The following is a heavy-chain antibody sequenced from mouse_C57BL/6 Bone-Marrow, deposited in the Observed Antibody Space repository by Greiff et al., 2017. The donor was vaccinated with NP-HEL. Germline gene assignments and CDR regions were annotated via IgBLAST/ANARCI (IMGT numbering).Heavy chain of an antibody. Sequence: DVMLVESGGGLVKPGGSLKLSCAASGFTFSSYAMSWVRQTPEKRLEWVATISDGGSYTYYPDNVKGRFTISRDNAKNNLYLQMSHLKSEDTAMYYCARDLVDSSGPFAYWGQGTLVTVSA. J-gene: IGHJ3*01. V-gene: IGHV5-4*01. CDR1: GFTFSSYA. CDR3: ARDLVDSSGPFAY. CDR2: ISDGGSYT. D-gene: IGHD3-2*02.